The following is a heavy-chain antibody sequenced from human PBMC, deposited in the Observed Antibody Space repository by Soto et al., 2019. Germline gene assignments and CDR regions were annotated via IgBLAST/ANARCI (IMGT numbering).Heavy chain of an antibody. V-gene: IGHV4-59*01. Sequence: SETLSLTCSVPGGSISSYYWSWIRQPPGKGLGWIGYIYYSGSTNYNPSLKSRVTISVDTSKNQFSLKLSSVTAADTAVYYCARDRDDFWSGYSGYYMDVWGKGTTVTVSS. CDR3: ARDRDDFWSGYSGYYMDV. D-gene: IGHD3-3*01. J-gene: IGHJ6*03. CDR2: IYYSGST. CDR1: GGSISSYY.